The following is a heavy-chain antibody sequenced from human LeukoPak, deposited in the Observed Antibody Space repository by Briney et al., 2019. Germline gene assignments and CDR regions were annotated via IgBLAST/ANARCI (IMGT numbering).Heavy chain of an antibody. V-gene: IGHV1-46*01. Sequence: GASVKVSCKASGYTFTSYYMHWVRQAPGQGLEWMGIINPSGGSTSYAQKFQGRVTMTRDTSTGTVYMELSSLRSEDTAVYYCARDPEGFYYDSSGYLDYWGQGTLVTVSS. CDR3: ARDPEGFYYDSSGYLDY. D-gene: IGHD3-22*01. CDR2: INPSGGST. CDR1: GYTFTSYY. J-gene: IGHJ4*02.